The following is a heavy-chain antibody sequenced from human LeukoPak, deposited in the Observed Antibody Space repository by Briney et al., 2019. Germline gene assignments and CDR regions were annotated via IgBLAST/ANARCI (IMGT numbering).Heavy chain of an antibody. J-gene: IGHJ4*02. CDR3: AKVASTGLLKTLVDY. CDR2: LSANGGST. Sequence: PGGSLRLSCAASGFTFSIHWMTWVRQAPGKGLEWVSGLSANGGSTYYADSVKGRFTISRQNSESQLYLQMNSLRADDTAVYYCAKVASTGLLKTLVDYWGQGTLVTVSS. D-gene: IGHD6-19*01. V-gene: IGHV3-23*01. CDR1: GFTFSIHW.